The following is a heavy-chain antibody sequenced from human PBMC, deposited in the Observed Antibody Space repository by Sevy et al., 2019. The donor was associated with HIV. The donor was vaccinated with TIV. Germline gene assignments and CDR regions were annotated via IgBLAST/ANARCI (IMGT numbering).Heavy chain of an antibody. CDR2: IKQDGSKN. Sequence: GGSLRLYCAASGFTFSGYWMSWVRQAPGKGLQWVANIKQDGSKNEFVDSVKGRVTICRDNPKNSLYLQMNSLRAEDTAVYYCAREGAGGFDYWDQGTLVTVSS. D-gene: IGHD2-15*01. CDR1: GFTFSGYW. CDR3: AREGAGGFDY. J-gene: IGHJ4*02. V-gene: IGHV3-7*01.